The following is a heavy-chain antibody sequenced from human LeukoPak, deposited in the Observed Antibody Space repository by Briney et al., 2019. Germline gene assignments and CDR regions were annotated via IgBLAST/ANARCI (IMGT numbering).Heavy chain of an antibody. CDR2: INHSGSS. J-gene: IGHJ4*02. CDR3: AAVPESYYTVYYFNY. V-gene: IGHV4-39*07. Sequence: SETLSLTCTVSGASISSSTYYWGWIRQSPGKGLEWIGEINHSGSSKYNPSIKSRVTISIDTSKTQFSLKLTSVTAADTAVYYCAAVPESYYTVYYFNYWGQGTLVTVSS. CDR1: GASISSSTYY. D-gene: IGHD3-10*01.